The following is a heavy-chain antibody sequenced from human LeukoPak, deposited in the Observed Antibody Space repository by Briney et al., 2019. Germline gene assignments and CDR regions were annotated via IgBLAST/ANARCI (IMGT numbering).Heavy chain of an antibody. V-gene: IGHV4-61*02. CDR2: IYTSGST. CDR3: ARVPTIYYYMDV. CDR1: GGSISSGSYY. J-gene: IGHJ6*03. Sequence: PSETLSLTCTVSGGSISSGSYYWSWIRQPAGKGLEWIGRIYTSGSTNYNPSLKSRVTISVDTSKNQFSLKLSSVTVADTAVYYCARVPTIYYYMDVWGKGTTVIVSS.